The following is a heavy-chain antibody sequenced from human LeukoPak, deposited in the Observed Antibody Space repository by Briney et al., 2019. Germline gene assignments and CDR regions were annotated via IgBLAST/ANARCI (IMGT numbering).Heavy chain of an antibody. Sequence: ASVKVSCKASGYTFTGYYMHWVRQAPGQGLEWMGWINPNSGGTNYAQKFQGRVTMTRDTSISTAYMELSRLRSDDTAVYYCANGGTPYRGYDLGEFDHWGQGTLVTVSS. V-gene: IGHV1-2*02. CDR2: INPNSGGT. CDR3: ANGGTPYRGYDLGEFDH. D-gene: IGHD5-12*01. J-gene: IGHJ4*02. CDR1: GYTFTGYY.